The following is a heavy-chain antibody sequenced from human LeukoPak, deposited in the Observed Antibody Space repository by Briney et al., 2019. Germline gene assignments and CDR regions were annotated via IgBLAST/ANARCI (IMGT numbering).Heavy chain of an antibody. V-gene: IGHV3-7*01. Sequence: GGSLRLSRAASGFTFISYWMTWVRQAPGKGLEWVANIKEDGSEKFYVDSVKGRFTISRDNANNSVYLQMNNLRAEDTAVYYCARDRIRVQLWLGGMDVWGQGTTVTVS. D-gene: IGHD3-22*01. CDR2: IKEDGSEK. CDR3: ARDRIRVQLWLGGMDV. CDR1: GFTFISYW. J-gene: IGHJ6*02.